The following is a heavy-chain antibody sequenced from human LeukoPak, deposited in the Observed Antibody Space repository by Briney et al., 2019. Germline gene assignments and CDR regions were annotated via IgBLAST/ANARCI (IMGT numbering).Heavy chain of an antibody. V-gene: IGHV4-39*01. D-gene: IGHD6-13*01. CDR2: IYYSGGT. Sequence: SETLSLTCTVSGGSISSSSYYWGWIRQPPGKGLEWIGNIYYSGGTYYNPSLKSRVTISVDTSKNHFSLKLNSVTAADTAVYYCARHRGIATAGFDYWGQGTLVTVSS. J-gene: IGHJ4*02. CDR3: ARHRGIATAGFDY. CDR1: GGSISSSSYY.